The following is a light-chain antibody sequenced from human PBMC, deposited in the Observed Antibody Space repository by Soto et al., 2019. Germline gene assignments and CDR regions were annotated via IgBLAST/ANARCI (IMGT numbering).Light chain of an antibody. V-gene: IGKV3-20*01. J-gene: IGKJ1*01. CDR1: QSVNSNY. CDR3: QQYGNSPTWT. Sequence: EIVLTQSPGTLSLSPGERATLSCRASQSVNSNYLVWYQQKVGQVPRLLIYGASSRATGIPDRFSGNGSGTDFTLTISRLEPEDFAVYYCQQYGNSPTWTFGQGTKVEIK. CDR2: GAS.